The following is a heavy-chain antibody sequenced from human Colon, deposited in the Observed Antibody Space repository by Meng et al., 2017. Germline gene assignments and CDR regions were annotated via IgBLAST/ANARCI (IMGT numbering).Heavy chain of an antibody. D-gene: IGHD3-16*01. CDR2: INQYGTA. Sequence: QVQLQQWGAGLVKPAETLSLTCAISDGSFGGYFWSWIRQSPGKGPEWIGEINQYGTANYNPSVEGRVSMSVDTSKNQFSLKLRSVTAADTAVYYCARGALVESWLRLLYFEYWGQGTLVTVSS. J-gene: IGHJ4*02. V-gene: IGHV4-34*02. CDR3: ARGALVESWLRLLYFEY. CDR1: DGSFGGYF.